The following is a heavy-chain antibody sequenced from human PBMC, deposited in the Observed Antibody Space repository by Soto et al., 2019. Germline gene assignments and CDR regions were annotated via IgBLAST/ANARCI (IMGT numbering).Heavy chain of an antibody. D-gene: IGHD2-15*01. CDR1: GGSFSGYY. CDR3: ARGSRMRIPAASGTHYCCHGLDV. CDR2: INHRGSI. Sequence: QVQLQQWGAGLLKPSETLSLNCAVYGGSFSGYYWSWIRQPPGKGLEWMGEINHRGSINYNPSLKSRVTMSVHTSKNQFSLKVNSVTAASTAVFYCARGSRMRIPAASGTHYCCHGLDVWGQGTAVTVSS. V-gene: IGHV4-34*01. J-gene: IGHJ6*02.